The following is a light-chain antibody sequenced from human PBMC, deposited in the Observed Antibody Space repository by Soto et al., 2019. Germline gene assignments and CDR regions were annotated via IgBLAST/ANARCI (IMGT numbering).Light chain of an antibody. V-gene: IGLV2-14*01. CDR1: IIDVGRFDH. CDR3: SLYTTPRV. CDR2: EVS. J-gene: IGLJ3*02. Sequence: QSVLTQPASVSGSPGQSITISCTGPIIDVGRFDHVSWYQQHPGKVPKLILFEVSSRPSGVSSRFSGSKSGNTASLTISGLHVEDEADYYCSLYTTPRVFGGGTTLTVL.